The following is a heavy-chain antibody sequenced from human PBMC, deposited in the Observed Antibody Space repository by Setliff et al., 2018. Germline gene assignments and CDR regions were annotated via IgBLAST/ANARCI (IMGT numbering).Heavy chain of an antibody. CDR1: GGTSSTYA. Sequence: SVKVSCKASGGTSSTYAISWVRQAPGQGLEWMGGIISMFGTTNYAQKLQGRVTITTDKSTSTAYMELSSLRSEDTAIYYCARGPPDFVVVPAAAKFDYWGQGTPVTVSS. V-gene: IGHV1-69*05. CDR3: ARGPPDFVVVPAAAKFDY. D-gene: IGHD2-2*01. J-gene: IGHJ4*02. CDR2: IISMFGTT.